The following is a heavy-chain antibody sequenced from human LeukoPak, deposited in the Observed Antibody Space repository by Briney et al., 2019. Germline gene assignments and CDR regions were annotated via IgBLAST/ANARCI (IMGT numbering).Heavy chain of an antibody. J-gene: IGHJ4*02. CDR1: GYTFTNYY. V-gene: IGHV1-46*01. Sequence: GASVKVSCKASGYTFTNYYMHWVRQAPGQGLEWMGIVNPSDGGTSYAQQFQGRVTMTRDTSTSTVYMELSSLRSGDTAVYYCATGRWSFDYWGRGTLVTVSS. CDR3: ATGRWSFDY. D-gene: IGHD4-23*01. CDR2: VNPSDGGT.